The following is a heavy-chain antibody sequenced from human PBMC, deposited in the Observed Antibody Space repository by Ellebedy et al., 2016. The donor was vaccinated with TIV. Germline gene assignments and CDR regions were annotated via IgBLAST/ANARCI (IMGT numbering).Heavy chain of an antibody. Sequence: PGGSLRLSCTASGFTFGDYAMSRVRQAPRKGLEWVGFIRSKAYGGTTEYAASVKGRFTISRDDSKSIAYLQMNSLKTEDTAVYYCARDRGFAELFLDVWGQGTTVTVSS. V-gene: IGHV3-49*04. J-gene: IGHJ6*02. CDR3: ARDRGFAELFLDV. D-gene: IGHD3-10*01. CDR1: GFTFGDYA. CDR2: IRSKAYGGTT.